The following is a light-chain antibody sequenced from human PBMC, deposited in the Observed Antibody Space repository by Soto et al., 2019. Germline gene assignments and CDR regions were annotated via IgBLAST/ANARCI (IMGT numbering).Light chain of an antibody. CDR3: QQRNVWPPIT. CDR1: HSIRTS. CDR2: DAS. J-gene: IGKJ5*01. Sequence: EVVFTHSPATLSLSPGERATLSCSASHSIRTSLALYQQKPGQAPRLVIFDASNRANGVPARFGGSGSGTDFTLTINSLEPEDFAVYYCQQRNVWPPITFGQGTRLEIK. V-gene: IGKV3-11*01.